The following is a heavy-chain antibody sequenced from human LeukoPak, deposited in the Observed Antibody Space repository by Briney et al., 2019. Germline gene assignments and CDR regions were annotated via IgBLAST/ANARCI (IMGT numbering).Heavy chain of an antibody. J-gene: IGHJ4*02. CDR1: GYSISSGYY. D-gene: IGHD4-17*01. V-gene: IGHV4-38-2*02. CDR2: IYHSGNT. CDR3: ARAYYGDYEDY. Sequence: SETLSLTCTVSGYSISSGYYWGWIRQPPGKGLEWIANIYHSGNTYYNPSLKSRVTISVDTSRNQFSLKLSSVTAADTAVYYCARAYYGDYEDYWGQGTLVTVSS.